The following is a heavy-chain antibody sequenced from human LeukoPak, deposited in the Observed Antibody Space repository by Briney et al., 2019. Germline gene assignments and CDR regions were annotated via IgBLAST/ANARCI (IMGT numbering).Heavy chain of an antibody. CDR3: ARLVGTTAAVYFNTYFDY. V-gene: IGHV4-59*08. CDR1: GGSISSYY. CDR2: VDYSGTT. J-gene: IGHJ4*02. D-gene: IGHD1-26*01. Sequence: KPSETLSLTCTVSGGSISSYYWSWIRQPPGKGLEWIGNVDYSGTTTYNPSLKSRVTISVDTSKKQFSLELRSVTAADTAVFYCARLVGTTAAVYFNTYFDYWGQGALTTVSS.